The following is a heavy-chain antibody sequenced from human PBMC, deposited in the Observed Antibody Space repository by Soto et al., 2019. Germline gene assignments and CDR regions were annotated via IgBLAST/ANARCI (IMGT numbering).Heavy chain of an antibody. J-gene: IGHJ4*02. CDR2: VNPIVSMS. D-gene: IGHD3-10*01. V-gene: IGHV1-69*02. Sequence: SVKVSCKASGDTFSFYTINWVRQAPGLGLEWMGRVNPIVSMSNYAQKFQGSVTITADKSTITAYMQLSSLRSDDTAIYYCAASYGSGYRAFDYWGQGALVTVSS. CDR3: AASYGSGYRAFDY. CDR1: GDTFSFYT.